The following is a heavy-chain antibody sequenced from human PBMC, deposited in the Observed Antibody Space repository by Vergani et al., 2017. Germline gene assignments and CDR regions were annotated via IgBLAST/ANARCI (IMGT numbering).Heavy chain of an antibody. V-gene: IGHV1-46*01. CDR3: ASSDPPVYCSSXSCADHFYYYGMDV. Sequence: QVQLVQSGAEVKKPGASVKVSCKASGYPFTSYYMHWVRQAPGQGLEWMGIINPSGGSTSYAQKFQGRVTMTRDTSTSTVYMELSSLRSEDTAVYYCASSDPPVYCSSXSCADHFYYYGMDVWGQGP. D-gene: IGHD2-2*01. CDR2: INPSGGST. J-gene: IGHJ6*02. CDR1: GYPFTSYY.